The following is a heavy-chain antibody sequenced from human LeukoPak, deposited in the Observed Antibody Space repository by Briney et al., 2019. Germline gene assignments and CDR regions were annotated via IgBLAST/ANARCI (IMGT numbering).Heavy chain of an antibody. Sequence: PGGSLGLSCAASGFTFSSYEMNWVRQAPGKGLEWVSYISSSGSTIYYADAVKGRFTISRDNAKNSLYLQMNSLRAEDTAVYYCARSAVAATGGYFQHWGQGTLVTVSS. J-gene: IGHJ1*01. CDR2: ISSSGSTI. CDR3: ARSAVAATGGYFQH. V-gene: IGHV3-48*03. CDR1: GFTFSSYE. D-gene: IGHD6-19*01.